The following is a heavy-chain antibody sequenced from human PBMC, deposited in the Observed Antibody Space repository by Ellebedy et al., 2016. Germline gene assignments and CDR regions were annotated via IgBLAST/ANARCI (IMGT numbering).Heavy chain of an antibody. CDR2: MYPRDSDI. CDR3: ATYGGLDV. D-gene: IGHD2-21*01. CDR1: GYSFANYW. V-gene: IGHV5-51*01. Sequence: GESLKISXKASGYSFANYWIGWVRQMPGKGLEWIGVMYPRDSDIRYSPSFQGHVTISADTSISTAYLQWTSLKASDSAMYYCATYGGLDVWGKGTTVTVSS. J-gene: IGHJ6*04.